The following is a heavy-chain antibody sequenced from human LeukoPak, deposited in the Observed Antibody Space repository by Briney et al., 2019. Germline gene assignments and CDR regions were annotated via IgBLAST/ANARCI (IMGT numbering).Heavy chain of an antibody. CDR2: ISGSGGST. V-gene: IGHV3-23*01. CDR1: GFTFSSYA. J-gene: IGHJ5*02. CDR3: AKNCLVRQQRRGGNWFDL. D-gene: IGHD3-10*01. Sequence: HPGGSLRLSCAASGFTFSSYAMSWVRQAPGKGLEWVSAISGSGGSTYYADSVKGRFTISRDNSKNTLYLQMNSLRAEDTAVYYCAKNCLVRQQRRGGNWFDLWGQGTLVTVSS.